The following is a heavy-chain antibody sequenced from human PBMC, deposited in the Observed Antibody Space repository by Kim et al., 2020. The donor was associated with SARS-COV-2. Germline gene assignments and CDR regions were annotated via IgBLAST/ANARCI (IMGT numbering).Heavy chain of an antibody. D-gene: IGHD3-9*01. J-gene: IGHJ4*02. CDR1: GYTFTTYA. V-gene: IGHV1-3*01. CDR3: ARGPDTYFDC. Sequence: ASVKVSCKASGYTFTTYAIHWVRQAPGQRLEWMGWINAGNGKTKYSQKFQGRVTITRDTSATTAFMELSSLRSEDTAVYYCARGPDTYFDCWGQGTLVTVSS. CDR2: INAGNGKT.